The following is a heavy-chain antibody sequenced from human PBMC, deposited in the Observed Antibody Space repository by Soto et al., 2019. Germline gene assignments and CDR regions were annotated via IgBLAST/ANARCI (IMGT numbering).Heavy chain of an antibody. V-gene: IGHV5-51*01. Sequence: GELLKISCKGSGYSFTSYWIGWVRQTPGKGLEWMGIIYPGDSDTRYSPSFQGQVTISADKSISTAYLQWSSLKASDTAMYYCARQGWAADYYYYGMDVWGQGTTVTVSS. CDR1: GYSFTSYW. CDR3: ARQGWAADYYYYGMDV. D-gene: IGHD3-16*01. J-gene: IGHJ6*02. CDR2: IYPGDSDT.